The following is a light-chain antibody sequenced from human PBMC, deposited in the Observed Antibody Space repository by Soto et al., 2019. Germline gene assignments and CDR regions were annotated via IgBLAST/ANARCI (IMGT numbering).Light chain of an antibody. Sequence: QSVLTQPASVSGSPGQSITISCTGTSSDVGGYNYVSWYQQHPGKAPKLMIYDVSNRPSGVSNRFSGSKSGNTASLTISGLQAEDDADYDCSSYTSSSTLVVFGGGTKVTVL. CDR3: SSYTSSSTLVV. CDR2: DVS. CDR1: SSDVGGYNY. V-gene: IGLV2-14*01. J-gene: IGLJ2*01.